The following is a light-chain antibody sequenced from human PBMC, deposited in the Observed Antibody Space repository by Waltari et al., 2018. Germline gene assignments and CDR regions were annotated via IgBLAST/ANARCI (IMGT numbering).Light chain of an antibody. CDR1: QSVCRA. CDR2: RAS. CDR3: QKYERLPAT. J-gene: IGKJ1*01. V-gene: IGKV3-20*01. Sequence: EIVLTQSPGTLSLSPGERATLSCRASQSVCRALAWYQQKPGQAPRLLIYRASTRATGIPDRFSGSGSGTDFSLTISRLEPEDFAVYYCQKYERLPATFGQGTKVEIK.